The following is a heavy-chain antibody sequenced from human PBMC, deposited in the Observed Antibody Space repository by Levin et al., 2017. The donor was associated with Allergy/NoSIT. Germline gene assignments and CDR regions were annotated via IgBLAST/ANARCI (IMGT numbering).Heavy chain of an antibody. CDR3: ARDFERGTMPEGYFDY. CDR1: GFTFSSYG. J-gene: IGHJ4*02. V-gene: IGHV3-33*01. Sequence: LSLTCAASGFTFSSYGMHWVRQAPGKGLEWVAVIWYDGSNKYYADSVKGRFTISRDNSKNTLYLQMNSLRAEDTAVYYCARDFERGTMPEGYFDYWGQGTLVTVSS. D-gene: IGHD2-2*01. CDR2: IWYDGSNK.